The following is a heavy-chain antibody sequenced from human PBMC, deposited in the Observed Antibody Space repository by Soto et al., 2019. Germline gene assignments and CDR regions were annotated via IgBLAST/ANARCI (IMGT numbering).Heavy chain of an antibody. Sequence: PGVSLRLSCEGSGFAFSSYAMHWVRLGPGKGLEWVALIGNDGNNKDYADSVKDRFAVSRDNSEDTLFLQMSSLRPEDTAVYYCATLGRRKAFDYWGQGNLVTVSS. CDR2: IGNDGNNK. CDR1: GFAFSSYA. V-gene: IGHV3-30*09. CDR3: ATLGRRKAFDY. J-gene: IGHJ4*02.